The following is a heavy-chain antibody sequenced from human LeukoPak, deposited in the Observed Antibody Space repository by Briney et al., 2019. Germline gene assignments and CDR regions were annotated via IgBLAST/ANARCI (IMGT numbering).Heavy chain of an antibody. J-gene: IGHJ6*02. CDR2: INPNSGGT. Sequence: ASVKVSCKASGYTFTGYYMHWVRQAPGQGLEWMGWINPNSGGTNYAQKFQGRVTMTRDTSISTAYMELSRLRSDDTAVYYCARNHHYYDSSGYYQPAYYYYGMDVWGQGTTVTVSS. CDR1: GYTFTGYY. D-gene: IGHD3-22*01. CDR3: ARNHHYYDSSGYYQPAYYYYGMDV. V-gene: IGHV1-2*02.